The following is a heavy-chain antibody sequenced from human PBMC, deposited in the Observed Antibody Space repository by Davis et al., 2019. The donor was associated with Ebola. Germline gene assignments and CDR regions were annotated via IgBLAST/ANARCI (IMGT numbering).Heavy chain of an antibody. J-gene: IGHJ6*03. Sequence: ASVKVSCKASGYTFTSYGISWVRQAPGQGLEWMGWISAYNGNTNYAQKLQGRVTMTTDTSTSTAYMELRSLRSDDTAVYYCARLGADRGRAHPGGPYYDFWSGYYTYYYYYMDVWGKGTTVTVSS. CDR2: ISAYNGNT. CDR3: ARLGADRGRAHPGGPYYDFWSGYYTYYYYYMDV. V-gene: IGHV1-18*01. CDR1: GYTFTSYG. D-gene: IGHD3-3*01.